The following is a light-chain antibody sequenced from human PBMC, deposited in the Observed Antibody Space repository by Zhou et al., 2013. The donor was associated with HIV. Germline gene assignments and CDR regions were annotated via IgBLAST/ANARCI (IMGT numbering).Light chain of an antibody. J-gene: IGKJ3*01. CDR2: GAS. CDR1: QSVSSSY. CDR3: QQLXMTWXT. Sequence: EIVLTQSPGTLSLSPGERATLSCRASQSVSSSYLAWYQQKPGQAPRLLIYGASTRATGIPARFSGSGSGTEFTLTISSLQSEDFAVXNCQQLXMTWXT. V-gene: IGKV3-20*01.